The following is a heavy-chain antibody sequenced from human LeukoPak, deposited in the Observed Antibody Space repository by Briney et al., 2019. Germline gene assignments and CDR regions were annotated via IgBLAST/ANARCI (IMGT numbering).Heavy chain of an antibody. CDR2: MNPNSGNT. CDR3: ARIPGGYFDY. CDR1: GYTFTSYD. V-gene: IGHV1-18*01. D-gene: IGHD2-15*01. Sequence: ASVKASCKASGYTFTSYDINWVRQATGQGLEWMGWMNPNSGNTNYAQKLQGRVTMTTDTSTSTVYMELRSLRSDDTAVYYCARIPGGYFDYWGQGTLVTVSS. J-gene: IGHJ4*02.